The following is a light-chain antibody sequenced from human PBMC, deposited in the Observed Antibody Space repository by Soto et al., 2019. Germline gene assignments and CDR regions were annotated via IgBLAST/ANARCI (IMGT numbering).Light chain of an antibody. CDR2: NTN. CDR3: VLYMGSGIWV. J-gene: IGLJ3*02. V-gene: IGLV8-61*01. CDR1: SGSVSANYY. Sequence: QTVVTQEASLSVSPGTTVTLTCGLSSGSVSANYYPSWYQQTPGQAPRTLIYNTNTRSSGVPDRFSGSILGNKAALTITGAQADDESDYYCVLYMGSGIWVFGGGTMLTVL.